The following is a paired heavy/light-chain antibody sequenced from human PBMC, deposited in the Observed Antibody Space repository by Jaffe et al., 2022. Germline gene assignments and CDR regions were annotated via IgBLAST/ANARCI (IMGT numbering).Heavy chain of an antibody. CDR2: IYYSGST. J-gene: IGHJ4*02. CDR3: RGYCTGGVCYPADYFDY. D-gene: IGHD2-8*02. CDR1: GGSISSSSYY. V-gene: IGHV4-39*01. Sequence: QLQLQESGPGLVKPSETLSLTCTVSGGSISSSSYYWGWIRQPPGKGLEWIGSIYYSGSTYYNPSLKSRVTISVDTSKNQFSLKLSSVTAADTAVYYCRGYCTGGVCYPADYFDYWGQGTLVTVSS.
Light chain of an antibody. V-gene: IGKV4-1*01. CDR2: WAS. CDR1: QSVLYSSNNKNY. CDR3: QQYYSTPY. Sequence: DIVMTQSPDSLAVSLGERATINCKSSQSVLYSSNNKNYLAWYQQKPGQPPKLLIYWASTRESGVPDRFSGSGSGTDFTLTISSLQAEDVAVYYCQQYYSTPYFGQGTKLEIK. J-gene: IGKJ2*01.